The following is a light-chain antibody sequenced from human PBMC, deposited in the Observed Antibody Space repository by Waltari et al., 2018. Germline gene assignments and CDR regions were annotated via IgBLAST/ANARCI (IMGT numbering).Light chain of an antibody. Sequence: QSVLTQPPSASGTPGQRVTISCSGSSSNIGSNTVNWYQLLPGTAPRLLIYVNIQRPSGGPDRFAGANSGTSASLAISGLQAEDEADYYCATWDDSLTAWVFGGGTKVTVL. CDR1: SSNIGSNT. CDR2: VNI. J-gene: IGLJ3*02. CDR3: ATWDDSLTAWV. V-gene: IGLV1-44*01.